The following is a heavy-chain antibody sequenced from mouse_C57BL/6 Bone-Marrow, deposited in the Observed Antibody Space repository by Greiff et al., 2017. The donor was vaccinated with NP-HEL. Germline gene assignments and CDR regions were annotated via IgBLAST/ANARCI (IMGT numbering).Heavy chain of an antibody. CDR1: GFTLNTYA. Sequence: EVMLVESGGGLVQPKGSLKLSCAASGFTLNTYAMHWVRQAPGKGLEWVARIRSKSSNYATYYADSVKDRFTISRDDSQSMLYLQMNNLKTEDTAMYYCVSPYDYDKGVGHAMDYWGQGTSVTVSS. V-gene: IGHV10-3*01. D-gene: IGHD2-4*01. J-gene: IGHJ4*01. CDR2: IRSKSSNYAT. CDR3: VSPYDYDKGVGHAMDY.